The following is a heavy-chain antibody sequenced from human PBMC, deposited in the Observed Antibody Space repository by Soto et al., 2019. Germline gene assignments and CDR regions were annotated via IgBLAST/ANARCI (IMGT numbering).Heavy chain of an antibody. Sequence: GGSLRLSCAASGFTFSGYAMSWVRQAPGKGLEWVSAISGSGGSTYYADSVKGRFTISRDNSKNTLYLQMNSLRAEDTAVYYCANLETDSSPRFDYWGQGTLVTVSS. V-gene: IGHV3-23*01. CDR1: GFTFSGYA. J-gene: IGHJ4*02. D-gene: IGHD3-22*01. CDR3: ANLETDSSPRFDY. CDR2: ISGSGGST.